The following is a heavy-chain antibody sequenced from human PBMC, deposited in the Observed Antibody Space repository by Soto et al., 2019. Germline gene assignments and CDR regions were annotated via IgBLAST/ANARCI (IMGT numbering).Heavy chain of an antibody. CDR3: AKDLASYCSGGSCYFDY. D-gene: IGHD2-15*01. CDR2: ISGSGGST. Sequence: GGSLRLSCAASGFTFSSYSMNWVRQAPGKGLEWVSAISGSGGSTYYADSVKGRFTISRDNSKNTLYLQMNSLRAEDTAVYYCAKDLASYCSGGSCYFDYWGQGTLVTVSS. J-gene: IGHJ4*02. V-gene: IGHV3-23*01. CDR1: GFTFSSYS.